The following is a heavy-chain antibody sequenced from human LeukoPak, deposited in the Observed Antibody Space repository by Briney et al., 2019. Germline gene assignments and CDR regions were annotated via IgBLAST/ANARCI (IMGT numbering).Heavy chain of an antibody. V-gene: IGHV4-4*07. J-gene: IGHJ6*02. Sequence: SETLSLTCTVSGGSISSYYWSWIRQPAGKGLERIGRIYTSGSTNYNPSLKSRVTMSVDTSKNRFSLKLSSVTAADTAVYYCARETYSTSNYYYYYGMDVWGQGTTVTVSS. CDR2: IYTSGST. CDR3: ARETYSTSNYYYYYGMDV. CDR1: GGSISSYY. D-gene: IGHD6-6*01.